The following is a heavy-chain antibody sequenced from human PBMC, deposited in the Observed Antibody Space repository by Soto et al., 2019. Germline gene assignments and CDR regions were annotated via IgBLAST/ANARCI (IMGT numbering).Heavy chain of an antibody. CDR2: IFSGGST. CDR1: GFTVSNNY. J-gene: IGHJ4*02. CDR3: AKSMSYYTIDY. D-gene: IGHD1-26*01. V-gene: IGHV3-66*01. Sequence: EVQLVESGGGLVQPGGSLRLSCAASGFTVSNNYMSWVRQAPGKGLEWVSVIFSGGSTNYVDSVKGRFTISRDNSKNTLYLQMNSLRAEDTAVYYCAKSMSYYTIDYWGQGTLVTVSS.